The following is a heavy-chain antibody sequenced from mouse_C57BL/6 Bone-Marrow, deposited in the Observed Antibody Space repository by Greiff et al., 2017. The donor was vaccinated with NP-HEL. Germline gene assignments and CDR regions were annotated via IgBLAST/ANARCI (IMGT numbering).Heavy chain of an antibody. Sequence: ESGPELVKPGASVKISCKASGYSFTDYNMNWVKQSNGKSLEWIGVINPNYGTTSYNQKFKGKATLTVAQSSSTAYMQLNSLTSEDTAIYYCARSGAWFAYWGQGTLVTVSA. V-gene: IGHV1-39*01. J-gene: IGHJ3*01. CDR2: INPNYGTT. CDR3: ARSGAWFAY. CDR1: GYSFTDYN. D-gene: IGHD1-1*02.